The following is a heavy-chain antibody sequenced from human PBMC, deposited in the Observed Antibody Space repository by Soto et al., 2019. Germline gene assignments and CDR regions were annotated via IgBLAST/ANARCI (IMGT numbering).Heavy chain of an antibody. CDR3: ARDDDNEANALDY. CDR2: IWNDGIRK. J-gene: IGHJ4*02. V-gene: IGHV3-33*08. CDR1: GLTFRGFD. Sequence: VGSLRLRWCAYGLTFRGFDVRWIRQDPGKGLEWVALIWNDGIRKVYVDSVKGRFTISRDNSKNTLDLQMNNLRDEDTAVYYCARDDDNEANALDYWGPGTLVTVS.